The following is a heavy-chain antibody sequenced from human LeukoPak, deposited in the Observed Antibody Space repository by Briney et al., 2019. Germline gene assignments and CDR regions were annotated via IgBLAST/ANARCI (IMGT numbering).Heavy chain of an antibody. CDR3: ARRGPGTAFDI. V-gene: IGHV5-51*01. J-gene: IGHJ3*02. D-gene: IGHD1-14*01. CDR2: IYPAASDT. CDR1: GYSFTSYW. Sequence: GESLKISCKGSGYSFTSYWIAWVRQMPGKGLEWMGIIYPAASDTRYSPSFQGQVTVSADKSITTAYLQWSSLKASDTAMYYCARRGPGTAFDIWGQGTMVTVSS.